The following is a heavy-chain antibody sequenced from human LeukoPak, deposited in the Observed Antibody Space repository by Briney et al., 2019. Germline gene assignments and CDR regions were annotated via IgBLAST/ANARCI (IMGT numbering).Heavy chain of an antibody. D-gene: IGHD4-23*01. Sequence: GGSLRLSCAASGFTFSSYSMNWVRQAPGKGPEWVSYISSSSSTIYYADSVKGRFTISRDNAKNSLYLQMNSLRAEDTAVYYCARDYGGSEGVIFDYWGQGTLFTVSS. V-gene: IGHV3-48*01. J-gene: IGHJ4*02. CDR2: ISSSSSTI. CDR1: GFTFSSYS. CDR3: ARDYGGSEGVIFDY.